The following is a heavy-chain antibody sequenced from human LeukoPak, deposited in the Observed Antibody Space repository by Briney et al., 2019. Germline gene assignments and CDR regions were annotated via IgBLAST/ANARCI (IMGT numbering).Heavy chain of an antibody. Sequence: PGGSLRLSCAASGFTFSSYAMSWVRQAPGKGLEWVSAISGSGGSTYYADSVKGRFTISRDNSKNTLYLQMNSLRAEDTAVYYCARVPDYYGSGPRVDAFDIWGQGTMVTVSS. CDR2: ISGSGGST. J-gene: IGHJ3*02. D-gene: IGHD3-10*01. CDR3: ARVPDYYGSGPRVDAFDI. CDR1: GFTFSSYA. V-gene: IGHV3-23*01.